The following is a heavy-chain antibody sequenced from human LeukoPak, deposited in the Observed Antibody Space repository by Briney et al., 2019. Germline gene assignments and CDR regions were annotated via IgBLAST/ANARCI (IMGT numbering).Heavy chain of an antibody. CDR3: ARDQVYSSGWYYFDY. D-gene: IGHD6-19*01. V-gene: IGHV1-18*01. Sequence: VASVKVSCKASGYTFTSYGISWVRQAPGQGLEWMGWISAYNGNTNYAQKLQGRVTMTTDTSTSTAYMELRSLRSDDTAVYYCARDQVYSSGWYYFDYWGQGTLVTVSS. J-gene: IGHJ4*02. CDR2: ISAYNGNT. CDR1: GYTFTSYG.